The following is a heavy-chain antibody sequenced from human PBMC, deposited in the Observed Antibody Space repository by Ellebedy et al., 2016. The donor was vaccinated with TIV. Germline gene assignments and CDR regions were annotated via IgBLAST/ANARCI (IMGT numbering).Heavy chain of an antibody. Sequence: SETLSLTCTVSGGSISSYYWSWIRQPPEKGLEWIGYMSSSGNTNYNPSLKSRVTISIDTSKNQFSLKLSSVTAADTAVYYCARSTMIVVVPFDYWGQGTLLTVSS. CDR3: ARSTMIVVVPFDY. CDR1: GGSISSYY. J-gene: IGHJ4*02. D-gene: IGHD3-22*01. V-gene: IGHV4-59*08. CDR2: MSSSGNT.